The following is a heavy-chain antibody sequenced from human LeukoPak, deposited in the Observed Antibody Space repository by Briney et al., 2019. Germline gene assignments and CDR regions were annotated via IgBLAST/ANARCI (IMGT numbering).Heavy chain of an antibody. Sequence: TGGSLRLSCAASGFNFRSYAFHWVRQAPGKGPEWMASITYDGTDTYYADSVQGRFTLSRDSSQNTLYLQMNSLRPADTAVYYCARPGGYAFDMWGQGTMVTVSS. J-gene: IGHJ3*02. V-gene: IGHV3-30-3*01. CDR1: GFNFRSYA. CDR3: ARPGGYAFDM. CDR2: ITYDGTDT. D-gene: IGHD3-10*01.